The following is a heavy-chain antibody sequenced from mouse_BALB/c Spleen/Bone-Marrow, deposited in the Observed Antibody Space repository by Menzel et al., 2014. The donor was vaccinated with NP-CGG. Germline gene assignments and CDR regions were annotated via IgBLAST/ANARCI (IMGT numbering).Heavy chain of an antibody. CDR2: IIPSNGRT. Sequence: VQLQESGAELVKPGASVKLSCKASGYTFTSYWMHWVKQRPGRGLEWIGEIIPSNGRTNYNEKFKSKATLTVGKSSNTAYMQLSSLTSEDSAVYYCARWLLQYFDVWGAGTTVTVSS. V-gene: IGHV1S81*02. J-gene: IGHJ1*01. CDR3: ARWLLQYFDV. D-gene: IGHD2-3*01. CDR1: GYTFTSYW.